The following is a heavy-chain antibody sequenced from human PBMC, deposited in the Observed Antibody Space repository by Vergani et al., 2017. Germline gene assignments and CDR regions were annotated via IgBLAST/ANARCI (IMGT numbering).Heavy chain of an antibody. CDR3: ARHTFTFGGVIVTYFDY. J-gene: IGHJ4*02. D-gene: IGHD3-16*02. Sequence: QLQLQESGPGLVKPSETLSLTCTVSGGSISSSSYYWGWIRQPPGKGLEWIGSIYYSGSTYYNPSLKSRVTISVDTSKNHFSLKLSSVTAADTAVYYCARHTFTFGGVIVTYFDYWGQGTLVTVSS. CDR1: GGSISSSSYY. V-gene: IGHV4-39*01. CDR2: IYYSGST.